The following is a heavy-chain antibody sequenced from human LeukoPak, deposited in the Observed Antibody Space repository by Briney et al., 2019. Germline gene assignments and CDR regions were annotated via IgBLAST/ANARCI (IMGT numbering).Heavy chain of an antibody. Sequence: PSETLSLTCTVSGGTISWFYWSWIRQSPGRGLEWIAYIHYSGTINYSPSLKSRVTISLDTSKNQFSLKVSSVTAADTAVYYCAKGLPSDYGAFDRWGQGTVVTVSS. D-gene: IGHD4-17*01. J-gene: IGHJ3*01. CDR2: IHYSGTI. V-gene: IGHV4-59*01. CDR1: GGTISWFY. CDR3: AKGLPSDYGAFDR.